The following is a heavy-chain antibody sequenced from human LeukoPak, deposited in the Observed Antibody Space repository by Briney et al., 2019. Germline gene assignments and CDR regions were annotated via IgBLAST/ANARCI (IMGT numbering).Heavy chain of an antibody. CDR1: GFIFNKYW. V-gene: IGHV3-7*01. CDR2: VREDGAEK. J-gene: IGHJ3*02. D-gene: IGHD6-19*01. Sequence: GGSLRLSCTASGFIFNKYWMSWVRQAPGKGLEWVATVREDGAEKYYVDSVKGRFTISRDNAKNSLYLQMNSLRAEDTAVYYCARSIAVAENAFDIWGQGTMVTVSS. CDR3: ARSIAVAENAFDI.